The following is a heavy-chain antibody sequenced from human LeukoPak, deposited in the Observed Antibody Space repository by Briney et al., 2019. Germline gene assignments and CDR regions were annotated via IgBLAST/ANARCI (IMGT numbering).Heavy chain of an antibody. J-gene: IGHJ3*02. Sequence: PGGSLRPSCAASGFTFSSYAMHWVRQAPGKGLEWVAVISYDGSNKYYADSVKGRFTISRDNSKNTLYLQMNSLRAEDTAVCYCAREVVVITFHDAFDIWGQGTMVTVSS. CDR3: AREVVVITFHDAFDI. CDR1: GFTFSSYA. CDR2: ISYDGSNK. V-gene: IGHV3-30-3*01. D-gene: IGHD3-22*01.